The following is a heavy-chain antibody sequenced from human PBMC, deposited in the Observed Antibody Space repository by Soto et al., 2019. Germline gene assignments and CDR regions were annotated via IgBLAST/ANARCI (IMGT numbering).Heavy chain of an antibody. D-gene: IGHD2-2*01. CDR1: GYKFTAYY. J-gene: IGHJ5*02. CDR3: ARLSKGYCSATSCYSWLDP. CDR2: INPGSGAT. V-gene: IGHV1-2*02. Sequence: ASVKVSCKASGYKFTAYYMHRVRQAPGQGLEWMGWINPGSGATSYAQTFQGRVTMTRDTSINTVYMEVTSLRPDDKAVYYCARLSKGYCSATSCYSWLDPWG.